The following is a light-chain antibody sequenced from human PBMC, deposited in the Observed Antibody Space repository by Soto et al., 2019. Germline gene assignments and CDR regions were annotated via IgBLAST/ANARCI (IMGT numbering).Light chain of an antibody. CDR3: LQHYSWPWT. CDR1: QSVSGY. Sequence: EIVMTQSPGTVSVFPGETVTLSCRASQSVSGYLDWFHQKPGQAPRLVLLRIFTRAIGVPARFSGSGSETEFTRNISGLQSEDSGVYYCLQHYSWPWTFGKGTKVDIK. CDR2: RIF. V-gene: IGKV3-15*01. J-gene: IGKJ1*01.